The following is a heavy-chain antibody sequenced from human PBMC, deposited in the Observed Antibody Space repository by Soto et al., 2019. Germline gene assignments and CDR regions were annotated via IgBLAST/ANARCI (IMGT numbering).Heavy chain of an antibody. CDR2: IYQDGSEK. D-gene: IGHD2-2*01. J-gene: IGHJ5*02. V-gene: IGHV3-7*01. Sequence: TAGYLRLSCAPSGFTFSGYWMNWIRQAPGKGLEWVANIYQDGSEKSYVDSVKGRFTISRDKAKNSLYLQMNSLRAEDTAMYYCAIYCGSPSCLRSLSQQWVGLRRATFDP. CDR3: AIYCGSPSCLRSLSQQWVGLRRATFDP. CDR1: GFTFSGYW.